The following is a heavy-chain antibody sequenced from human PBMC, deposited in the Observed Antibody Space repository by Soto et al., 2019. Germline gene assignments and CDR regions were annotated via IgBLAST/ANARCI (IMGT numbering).Heavy chain of an antibody. J-gene: IGHJ6*03. CDR1: GFTFSSYS. V-gene: IGHV3-21*01. CDR3: ARVPDYGDHPGYYYYYYMDV. CDR2: ISSSSSYI. Sequence: GGSLRLSCAASGFTFSSYSMNWVRQAPGKGLEWVSSISSSSSYIYYADSVKGRFTISRDNAKNSLYLQMNSLRAEDTAVYYCARVPDYGDHPGYYYYYYMDVWGKGTTVTVSS. D-gene: IGHD4-17*01.